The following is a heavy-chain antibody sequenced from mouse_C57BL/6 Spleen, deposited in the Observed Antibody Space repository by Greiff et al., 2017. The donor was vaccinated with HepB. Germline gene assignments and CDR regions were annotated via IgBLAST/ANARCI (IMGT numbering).Heavy chain of an antibody. CDR3: ARDRPHFDY. J-gene: IGHJ2*01. CDR1: GYSITSGYY. CDR2: ISYDGSN. V-gene: IGHV3-6*01. Sequence: VQLQQSGPGLVKPSQSLSLTCSVTGYSITSGYYWNWIRQFPGNKLEWMGYISYDGSNNYNPSLKNRIAIARDTSENQFFLKLNSVTTEDTATYYCARDRPHFDYWGQGTTLTVSS.